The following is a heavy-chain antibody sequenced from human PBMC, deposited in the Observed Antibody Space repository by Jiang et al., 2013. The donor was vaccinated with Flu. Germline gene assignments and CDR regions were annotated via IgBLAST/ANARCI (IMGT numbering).Heavy chain of an antibody. CDR2: IYYSGST. J-gene: IGHJ4*02. Sequence: EWIGSIYYSGSTYYNPSLKSRVTISVDTSKNQFSLKLSSVTAADTAVYYCARHPGPNHEWELPNVFDYWGQGTLVTVSS. D-gene: IGHD1-26*01. V-gene: IGHV4-39*01. CDR3: ARHPGPNHEWELPNVFDY.